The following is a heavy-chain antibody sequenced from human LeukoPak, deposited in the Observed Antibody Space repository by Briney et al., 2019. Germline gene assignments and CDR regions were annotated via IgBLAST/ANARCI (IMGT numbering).Heavy chain of an antibody. J-gene: IGHJ1*01. CDR2: IIPIFGTA. CDR3: ARGGYGCSSTSCYTEYFQH. V-gene: IGHV1-69*05. Sequence: SVKVSCKASGGTFSSYAISWVRQAPGQGLEWMGGIIPIFGTANYAQKFQGRVTITTDESTSTAYMELSSLRSEDTAVYYCARGGYGCSSTSCYTEYFQHWGQGTLVTVSS. CDR1: GGTFSSYA. D-gene: IGHD2-2*02.